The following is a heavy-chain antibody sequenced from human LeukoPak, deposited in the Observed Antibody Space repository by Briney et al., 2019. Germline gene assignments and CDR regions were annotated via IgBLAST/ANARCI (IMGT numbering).Heavy chain of an antibody. CDR2: FSYSGST. J-gene: IGHJ4*02. CDR1: GGSISGGSYY. D-gene: IGHD3-22*01. Sequence: SETLSLTCSVSGGSISGGSYYWGWIRQPPGKGLEYIGSFSYSGSTYYNPSLKSRVTISGDTSKNQFSLKLSSVTAADTAVYYCASLSKFYYESRGFFDYWGQGTLVTVSS. CDR3: ASLSKFYYESRGFFDY. V-gene: IGHV4-39*01.